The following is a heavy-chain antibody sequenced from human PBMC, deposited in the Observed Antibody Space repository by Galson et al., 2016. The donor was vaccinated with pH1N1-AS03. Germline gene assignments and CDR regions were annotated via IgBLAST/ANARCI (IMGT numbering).Heavy chain of an antibody. J-gene: IGHJ4*02. V-gene: IGHV5-51*01. CDR3: ARLPVSATDPLYYFDL. D-gene: IGHD2-15*01. Sequence: QSGAEVKKPGESLKISCKGSGYSFISYWIGWVRQMPGKGLELLGIIYPSDPDIRYSPSFQGQITISVDKTITTAFLQWTSLKPSDTGMYYCARLPVSATDPLYYFDLWGQGTLVTVSS. CDR2: IYPSDPDI. CDR1: GYSFISYW.